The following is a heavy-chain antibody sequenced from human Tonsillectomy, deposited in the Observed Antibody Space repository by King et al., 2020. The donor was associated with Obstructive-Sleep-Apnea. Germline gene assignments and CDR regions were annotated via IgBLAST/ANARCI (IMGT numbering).Heavy chain of an antibody. Sequence: VQLVESGGGLVQPGGSLRLSCAASGFTVSSNYMSWVRQAPGKGLEWGSVIYSGGSTYYADSVKGRFTISRDNSKNTLYLQINSLRAEDTAGYYCARAPYYYGSGSYNWFDPWGQGTLVTVSS. D-gene: IGHD3-10*01. J-gene: IGHJ5*02. CDR3: ARAPYYYGSGSYNWFDP. CDR1: GFTVSSNY. V-gene: IGHV3-66*01. CDR2: IYSGGST.